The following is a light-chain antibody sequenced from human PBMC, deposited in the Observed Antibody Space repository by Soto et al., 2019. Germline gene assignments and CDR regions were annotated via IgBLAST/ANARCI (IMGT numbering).Light chain of an antibody. Sequence: EIVLTQSPGTLSLSPGESATLSCRASQSVSHFLAWYQQKPGQAPRLLIYDTSSSATGIPGRFSGSGSGTDFTLTIDSLEPEDSAVYYCQQRTDWPTFGGGTKVEI. CDR1: QSVSHF. CDR3: QQRTDWPT. CDR2: DTS. V-gene: IGKV3-11*01. J-gene: IGKJ4*01.